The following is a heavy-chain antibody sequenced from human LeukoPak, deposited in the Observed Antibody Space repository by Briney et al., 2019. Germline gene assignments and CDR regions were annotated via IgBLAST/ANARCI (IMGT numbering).Heavy chain of an antibody. CDR2: ITGSGDTR. J-gene: IGHJ3*01. V-gene: IGHV3-23*01. D-gene: IGHD4-17*01. CDR1: GITFRNYA. CDR3: GKDPNGDYIGAFDF. Sequence: SGGSLRLSCVASGITFRNYAVTWVRQAPGKGLEWVSSITGSGDTRRYADSVKGRFTISRDNSVDTLYLQMNSLSAEDTAIYYCGKDPNGDYIGAFDFWGRGTMVTVSS.